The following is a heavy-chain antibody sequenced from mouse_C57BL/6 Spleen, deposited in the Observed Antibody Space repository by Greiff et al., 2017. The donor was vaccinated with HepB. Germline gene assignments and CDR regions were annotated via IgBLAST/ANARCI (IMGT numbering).Heavy chain of an antibody. J-gene: IGHJ1*03. CDR2: IYPRDGST. CDR3: ARQGYDYDGYWYFDV. CDR1: GYTFTSYD. Sequence: LVESGPELVKPGASVKLSCKASGYTFTSYDINWVKQRPGQGLEWIGWIYPRDGSTKYNEKFKGKATLTVDTSSSTAYMELHSLTSEDSAVYFCARQGYDYDGYWYFDVWGTGTTVTVSS. D-gene: IGHD2-4*01. V-gene: IGHV1-85*01.